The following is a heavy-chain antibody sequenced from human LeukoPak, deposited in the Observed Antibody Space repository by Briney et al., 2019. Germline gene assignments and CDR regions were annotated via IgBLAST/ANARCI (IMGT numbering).Heavy chain of an antibody. CDR2: ILYDGSNK. CDR1: GFTFSSYS. D-gene: IGHD6-19*01. CDR3: AKDLSSGSRRAY. J-gene: IGHJ4*02. V-gene: IGHV3-30*18. Sequence: GGSLRLSCAASGFTFSSYSMKWVRQAPGKGLEWVPVILYDGSNKNYADSVKDRFTISRDNSKNTLYLQMNSVRAEDTGVYYCAKDLSSGSRRAYWGQGTLVTVSS.